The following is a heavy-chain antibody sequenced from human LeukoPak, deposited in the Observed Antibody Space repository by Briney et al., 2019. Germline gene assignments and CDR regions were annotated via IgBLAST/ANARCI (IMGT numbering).Heavy chain of an antibody. CDR1: GGSISSSSYY. CDR2: IHYSGST. D-gene: IGHD6-13*01. J-gene: IGHJ3*02. Sequence: PSETLSLTCTVSGGSISSSSYYWAWIRQPPGKGLEWIGSIHYSGSTYYNPSLQSRVTISIDTSKNQFSLKLRFVTAADTAVYHCARDLYSSRTNDAFVIWGQGTMVAVSS. CDR3: ARDLYSSRTNDAFVI. V-gene: IGHV4-39*07.